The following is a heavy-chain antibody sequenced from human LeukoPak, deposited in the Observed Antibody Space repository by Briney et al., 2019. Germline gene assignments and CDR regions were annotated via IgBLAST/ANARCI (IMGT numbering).Heavy chain of an antibody. D-gene: IGHD3-16*02. CDR3: ARHDYVWGSYRPFDY. J-gene: IGHJ4*02. Sequence: SETLSLTCTVSGGSISSSSYYWGWIRQPPVKGLEWIGSIYYSGSTYYNPSLKSRVTISVDTSKNQFSLKLSSVTAADTAVYYCARHDYVWGSYRPFDYWGQGTLVTVSS. CDR1: GGSISSSSYY. CDR2: IYYSGST. V-gene: IGHV4-39*01.